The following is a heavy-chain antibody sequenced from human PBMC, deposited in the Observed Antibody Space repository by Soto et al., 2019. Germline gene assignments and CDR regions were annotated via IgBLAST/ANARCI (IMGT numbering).Heavy chain of an antibody. CDR1: GGSFSGYY. J-gene: IGHJ4*02. D-gene: IGHD3-3*01. V-gene: IGHV4-34*01. CDR2: INHSGST. CDR3: ASVPRRIFGVVDDY. Sequence: QVQLQQWGAGLLKPSETLSLTCAVYGGSFSGYYWSWIRQPPGKGLEWIGEINHSGSTNYNPSLKGRVTISVDPSKNQVSLKLSSVTAADTAVYYCASVPRRIFGVVDDYWGQGTLVTVSS.